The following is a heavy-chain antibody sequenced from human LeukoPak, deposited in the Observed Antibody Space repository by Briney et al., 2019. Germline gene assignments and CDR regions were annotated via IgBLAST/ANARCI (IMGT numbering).Heavy chain of an antibody. J-gene: IGHJ3*02. CDR3: ARGKRVVVAATVGAFDI. CDR2: IRYDGSNK. V-gene: IGHV3-30*02. D-gene: IGHD2-15*01. Sequence: GGSLRLSCAASGFTFSSYGMHWVRQAPGKGLEWVTFIRYDGSNKYYADSVKGRFTISRDNSKNTLNLHMNSLRAEDTAVYYCARGKRVVVAATVGAFDIWGQGTMVTVSS. CDR1: GFTFSSYG.